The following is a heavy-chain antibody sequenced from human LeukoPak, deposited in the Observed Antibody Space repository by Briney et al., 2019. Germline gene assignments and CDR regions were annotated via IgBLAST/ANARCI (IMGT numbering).Heavy chain of an antibody. V-gene: IGHV1-2*02. D-gene: IGHD2-15*01. Sequence: ASVKVSCKASGYTFTGYYMHWVRQAPGQALEWMGWINPNSGGTNYAQKFQGRVTMTRDTSISTAYMELSRLRSDDTAVYYCARLRYSGYDLYCSGGSCYSHHDYWGQGTLVTVSS. CDR3: ARLRYSGYDLYCSGGSCYSHHDY. CDR2: INPNSGGT. CDR1: GYTFTGYY. J-gene: IGHJ4*02.